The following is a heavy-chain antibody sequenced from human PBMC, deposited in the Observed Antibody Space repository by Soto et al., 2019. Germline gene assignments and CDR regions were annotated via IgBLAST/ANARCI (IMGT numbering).Heavy chain of an antibody. V-gene: IGHV1-18*04. Sequence: IQLVQSGGEVKRPGASVMVSCKASGYSLTSYGISWVRLVPGQGLEWMAWITTSNGNRNFARKFQDRVSLTADISTSTVYMELRSLTSDDTAVYYCTRVTLGVFEYWGQGTLVTVSS. CDR1: GYSLTSYG. CDR2: ITTSNGNR. J-gene: IGHJ4*02. CDR3: TRVTLGVFEY. D-gene: IGHD3-16*01.